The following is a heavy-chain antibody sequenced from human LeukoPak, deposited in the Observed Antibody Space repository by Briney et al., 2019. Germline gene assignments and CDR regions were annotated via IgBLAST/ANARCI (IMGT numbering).Heavy chain of an antibody. CDR1: GFTFSSYA. CDR3: ARSRRLLTPLHDY. J-gene: IGHJ4*02. Sequence: GGSLRLSCAASGFTFSSYAMHWVRQAPGKGLEWVAVISYDGSNKYYADSVKGRFTISRDNSKNTLYLQMNSLRAEDTAVYYCARSRRLLTPLHDYWGQGTLVTVSS. V-gene: IGHV3-30-3*01. D-gene: IGHD2-21*02. CDR2: ISYDGSNK.